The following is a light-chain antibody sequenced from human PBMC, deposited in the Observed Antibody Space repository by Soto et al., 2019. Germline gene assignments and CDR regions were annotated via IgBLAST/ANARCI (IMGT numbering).Light chain of an antibody. Sequence: EIVMTQSPATLSVSPGETTTLSCRASQSVGNNLAWYQQKPGQAPRLLIYDASNRATGIPDRFTGSGSETDFTLTISRLEPEDFAVYYCHQYGRSPITFGHGTRLEI. CDR1: QSVGNN. J-gene: IGKJ5*01. CDR2: DAS. V-gene: IGKV3-20*01. CDR3: HQYGRSPIT.